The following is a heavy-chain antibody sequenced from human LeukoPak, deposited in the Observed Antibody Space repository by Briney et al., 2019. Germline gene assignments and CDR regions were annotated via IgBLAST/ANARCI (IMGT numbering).Heavy chain of an antibody. D-gene: IGHD2-2*01. V-gene: IGHV1-69*13. CDR2: IIPIFGTA. CDR1: GGTFSSYA. CDR3: ARVDIVVVPGRFDP. J-gene: IGHJ5*02. Sequence: VASVKVSCKASGGTFSSYAISWVRQAPGQGLEWMGGIIPIFGTANYAQKFQGRVTITADESTSTAYMELSSLRSEDTAVYYCARVDIVVVPGRFDPWGQGTLVTVSS.